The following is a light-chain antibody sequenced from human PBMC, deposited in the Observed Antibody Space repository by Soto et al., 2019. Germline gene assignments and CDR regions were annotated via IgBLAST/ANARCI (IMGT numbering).Light chain of an antibody. CDR1: QTVRNNY. J-gene: IGKJ1*01. CDR2: GAS. Sequence: EIGLTQSPATPSLSPGERATLSCRASQTVRNNYLAWYQQKPGQAPRLLIYGASSRATGIPDRFTGSGSGTDFTLTIRRLEPEDFAVYYCQQYDGSPRTFGQGTKVEIK. V-gene: IGKV3-20*01. CDR3: QQYDGSPRT.